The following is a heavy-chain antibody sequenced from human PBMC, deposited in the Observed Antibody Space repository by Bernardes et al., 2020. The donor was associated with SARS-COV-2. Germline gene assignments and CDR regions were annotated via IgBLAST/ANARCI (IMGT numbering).Heavy chain of an antibody. CDR1: GFTFEDYT. D-gene: IGHD3-3*01. J-gene: IGHJ3*01. Sequence: WGSLRLSCAASGFTFEDYTMYWVHQVPGKGLEWVSLGSWDGSTTTYADSVKGRFIISRDSSRNTVHLQMDSLRKEDTALYYCATERQSLTVFGVGHDAFDFWGQGTMVTVSS. V-gene: IGHV3-43*01. CDR2: GSWDGSTT. CDR3: ATERQSLTVFGVGHDAFDF.